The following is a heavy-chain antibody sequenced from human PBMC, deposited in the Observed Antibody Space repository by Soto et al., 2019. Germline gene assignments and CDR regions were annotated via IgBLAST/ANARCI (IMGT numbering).Heavy chain of an antibody. CDR2: IYYNGST. V-gene: IGHV4-39*01. CDR1: GGSISSSSYY. Sequence: ETLSLTCTVSGGSISSSSYYWGWIRQPPGKGLEWNGSIYYNGSTYYNPSLKSRVTISVDTSKNLFSLKLSSVTAADTAVYYCASFGGSSQKFYYYYYGMDVWGQGTTVTVSS. J-gene: IGHJ6*02. CDR3: ASFGGSSQKFYYYYYGMDV. D-gene: IGHD3-10*01.